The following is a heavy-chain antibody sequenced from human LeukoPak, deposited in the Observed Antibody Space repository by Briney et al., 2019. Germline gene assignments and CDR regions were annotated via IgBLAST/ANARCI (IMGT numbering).Heavy chain of an antibody. CDR2: INPSGGST. CDR3: ARDVARISAADTREPPADY. D-gene: IGHD6-13*01. J-gene: IGHJ4*02. V-gene: IGHV1-46*01. Sequence: GASVKVSCKASGYTFTSYYMHWVRQAPGQGLEWMGIINPSGGSTSYAQKFQGRVTMTRDTSTSTVYMELSSLRSEDTAVYYCARDVARISAADTREPPADYWGQGTLVTVSS. CDR1: GYTFTSYY.